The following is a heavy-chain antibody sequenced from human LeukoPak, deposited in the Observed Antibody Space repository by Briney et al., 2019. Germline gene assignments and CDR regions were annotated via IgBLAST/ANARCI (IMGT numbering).Heavy chain of an antibody. V-gene: IGHV3-48*01. J-gene: IGHJ4*02. CDR2: IASSSDTI. Sequence: GGSLRLSCAASGFTFSSYSLNWVRQAPGKGLEWVSYIASSSDTIYYADSVKGRFTISRDNAKNSLYLQMNSLRAEDTAVYYCAKEPGYYFDYWGQGTLVTVSS. CDR3: AKEPGYYFDY. CDR1: GFTFSSYS.